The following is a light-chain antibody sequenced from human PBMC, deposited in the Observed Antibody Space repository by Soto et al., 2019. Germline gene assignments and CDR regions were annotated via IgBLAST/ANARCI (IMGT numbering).Light chain of an antibody. Sequence: EVVMTQSPATLSVCPGERATLSCRASETVATNLAWYQQKPGQAPRLLISGASTRAAGISDRFRGSGSGTEFTLTISSLRSEDSAIYYCQQYFEWPPMTFGQGTKVEI. CDR3: QQYFEWPPMT. V-gene: IGKV3-15*01. CDR1: ETVATN. J-gene: IGKJ1*01. CDR2: GAS.